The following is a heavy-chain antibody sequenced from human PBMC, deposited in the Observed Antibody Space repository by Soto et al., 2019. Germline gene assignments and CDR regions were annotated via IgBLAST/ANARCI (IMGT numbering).Heavy chain of an antibody. Sequence: QVQLQESGPGLVKPSQTLSLTCTVSGGSISSGGYYWSWIRQHPGKGLEWIGYIYYSGSTYYNPSLKSRVTISVVTSKNQFSLKLSSVTAADTAVYYCARGRRVVTAIERGYYFDYWGQGTLVTVSS. CDR2: IYYSGST. J-gene: IGHJ4*02. CDR3: ARGRRVVTAIERGYYFDY. D-gene: IGHD2-21*02. CDR1: GGSISSGGYY. V-gene: IGHV4-31*03.